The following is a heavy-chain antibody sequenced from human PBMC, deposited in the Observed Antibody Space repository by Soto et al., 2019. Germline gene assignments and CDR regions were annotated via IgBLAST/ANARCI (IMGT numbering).Heavy chain of an antibody. Sequence: QVQLVESGGGVVQPGRSLRLSCAASGFTFSSYGMHWVRQAPGKGLEWVAAISYDGSNKWYVDSMRGRFTISRDNSKSTVDLQMNSLRAEDTAVYYSVKVGPYGGNSDHRHGMDVWGQGTTVTVSS. CDR1: GFTFSSYG. D-gene: IGHD4-17*01. V-gene: IGHV3-30*18. CDR3: VKVGPYGGNSDHRHGMDV. CDR2: ISYDGSNK. J-gene: IGHJ6*02.